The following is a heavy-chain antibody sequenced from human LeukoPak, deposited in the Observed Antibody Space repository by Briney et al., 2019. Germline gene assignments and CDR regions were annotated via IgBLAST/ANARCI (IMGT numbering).Heavy chain of an antibody. V-gene: IGHV1-24*01. CDR3: ATDQPDPRGYSSFSSEFDI. Sequence: ASVKVSCKVSVYTLTELSMHWVRQAPGKGLEWMGGFDTEDGETIYAQKFQGRVTMTEDTSTDTAYMELSSLRSEDTAVYYCATDQPDPRGYSSFSSEFDIWGQGTMVTASS. CDR2: FDTEDGET. CDR1: VYTLTELS. D-gene: IGHD5-18*01. J-gene: IGHJ3*02.